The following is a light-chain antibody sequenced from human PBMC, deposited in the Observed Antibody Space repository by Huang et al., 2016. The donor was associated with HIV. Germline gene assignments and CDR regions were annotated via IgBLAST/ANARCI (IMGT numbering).Light chain of an antibody. Sequence: EIVMTQSPATLSVSPGERATLSCRASQTVSSNLAWYQQKPGQAPRLLIYAASTRATDIPARFSGSGSGTEFTLTISSLQSEDFAVYYCQHYRVWPPVYTFGQWTKLEIK. V-gene: IGKV3-15*01. CDR3: QHYRVWPPVYT. CDR1: QTVSSN. J-gene: IGKJ2*01. CDR2: AAS.